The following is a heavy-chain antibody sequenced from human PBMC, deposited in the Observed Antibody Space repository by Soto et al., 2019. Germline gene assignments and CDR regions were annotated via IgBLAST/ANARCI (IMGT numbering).Heavy chain of an antibody. CDR1: GFYFVDYY. J-gene: IGHJ4*02. Sequence: SLRLSCTGSGFYFVDYYMSWIRHAPGKGLEWVSYIDSGDGTTYYTDSVKGRFTISRDNAKKTVYLQMSSLRVEDTALYYCVRPYYSSSWFPFDRWGQGTLVTSP. CDR3: VRPYYSSSWFPFDR. CDR2: IDSGDGTT. V-gene: IGHV3-11*01. D-gene: IGHD6-13*01.